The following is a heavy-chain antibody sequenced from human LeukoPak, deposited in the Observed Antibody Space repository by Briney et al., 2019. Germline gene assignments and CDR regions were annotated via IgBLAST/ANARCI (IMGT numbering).Heavy chain of an antibody. CDR2: INSDGSST. V-gene: IGHV3-74*01. CDR1: GFTFSSYW. CDR3: ARDDPQRYYDSSGYYYDDAFDI. Sequence: GGSLRLSCAASGFTFSSYWMHWVRQAPGKGLVWVSRINSDGSSTYYADSVKGRFTISRDNSKNTLYLQMNSLRAEDTAVYYCARDDPQRYYDSSGYYYDDAFDIWGQGTMVTVSS. D-gene: IGHD3-22*01. J-gene: IGHJ3*02.